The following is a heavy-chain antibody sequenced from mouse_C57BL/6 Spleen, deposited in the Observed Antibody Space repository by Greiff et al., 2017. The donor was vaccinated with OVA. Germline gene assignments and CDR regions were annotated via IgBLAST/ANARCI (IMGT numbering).Heavy chain of an antibody. CDR2: IYPGDGDT. V-gene: IGHV1-82*01. J-gene: IGHJ4*01. CDR3: ARYEHYAMDY. Sequence: QVQLQQSGPELVKPGASVKISCKASGYAFSSSWMNWVKQRPGKGLEWIGRIYPGDGDTNYNGKFKGKATLTADKSSSTAYMQLSSLTSEDSAVYFCARYEHYAMDYWGQGTSVTVSS. CDR1: GYAFSSSW. D-gene: IGHD2-3*01.